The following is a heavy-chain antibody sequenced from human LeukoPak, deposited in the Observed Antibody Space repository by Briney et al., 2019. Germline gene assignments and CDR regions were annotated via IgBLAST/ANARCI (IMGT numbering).Heavy chain of an antibody. CDR2: MYLSGTT. CDR3: AGLVGRYSSGLYYYYFDY. Sequence: SETLSLTCTVSGDSINSLDLWSWVRQPPGRGLEWIGEMYLSGTTHSNPSVKSRVTISIDKSKDQFFLNLSSVTAADTAVYYCAGLVGRYSSGLYYYYFDYWGQGTLVTVSS. D-gene: IGHD3-22*01. J-gene: IGHJ4*02. CDR1: GDSINSLDL. V-gene: IGHV4-4*02.